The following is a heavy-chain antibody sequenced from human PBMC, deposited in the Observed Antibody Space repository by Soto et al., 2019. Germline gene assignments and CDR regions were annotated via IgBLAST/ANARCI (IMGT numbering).Heavy chain of an antibody. Sequence: SETLSLTCTVSGASMRRGHYYCSRFRQYPGKGLAWIGSMSYRGSTYYNPYLKSRGNISIDSSRNQLSLKLNSVIAADAAVYYCARGQPIPLYFDYSGQRTPVTVSS. CDR1: GASMRRGHYY. CDR2: MSYRGST. J-gene: IGHJ4*02. CDR3: ARGQPIPLYFDY. V-gene: IGHV4-31*03.